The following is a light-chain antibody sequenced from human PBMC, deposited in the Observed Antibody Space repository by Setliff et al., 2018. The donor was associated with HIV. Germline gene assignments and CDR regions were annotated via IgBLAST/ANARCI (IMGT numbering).Light chain of an antibody. Sequence: LTQPRSVSGSPGQSVNISCIGSSSDAGTYDYVSWYQQLPGKVPKIMIYDVNKRPSGVPDRFSGSKSGNTASLTISGLQADDEADYFCCSYAGSYTYVFGTGTKVTVL. V-gene: IGLV2-11*01. CDR1: SSDAGTYDY. CDR2: DVN. J-gene: IGLJ1*01. CDR3: CSYAGSYTYV.